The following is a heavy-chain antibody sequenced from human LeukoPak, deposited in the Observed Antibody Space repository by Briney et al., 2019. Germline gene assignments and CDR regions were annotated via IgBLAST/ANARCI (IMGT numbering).Heavy chain of an antibody. J-gene: IGHJ4*01. Sequence: PSETLSLTCTVSGGSISIYYWSWIRQPAGKGLEWIGRIYSSGSTNYNPSLKSRVTMSVDTSKNQLSLKLSSVTAADTAVYYCESVKLSHGYSYGYNQYYLDYWGQGTLVTVSS. CDR2: IYSSGST. CDR3: ESVKLSHGYSYGYNQYYLDY. CDR1: GGSISIYY. D-gene: IGHD5-18*01. V-gene: IGHV4-4*07.